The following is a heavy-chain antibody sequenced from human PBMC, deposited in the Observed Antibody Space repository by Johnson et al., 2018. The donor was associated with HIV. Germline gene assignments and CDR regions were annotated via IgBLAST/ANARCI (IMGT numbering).Heavy chain of an antibody. Sequence: QVQLVESGGGVVQPGGSLRLSCAASGFTFSNYGMHWVRQAPGKGLEWVALVWYDGGNKYYADSVKGRFTIFRDNSENTLYLQMNSLRPEDTALYYCATRKDILTGYDAFDIWGQGTMVTVSS. CDR2: VWYDGGNK. CDR1: GFTFSNYG. CDR3: ATRKDILTGYDAFDI. J-gene: IGHJ3*02. V-gene: IGHV3-30*02. D-gene: IGHD3-9*01.